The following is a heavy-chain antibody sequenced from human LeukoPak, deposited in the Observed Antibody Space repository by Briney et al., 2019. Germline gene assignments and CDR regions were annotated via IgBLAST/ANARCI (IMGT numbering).Heavy chain of an antibody. CDR3: ARSHSSSWSRPFDY. Sequence: TSETLSLTCTVSGGSISSYYWSWIRQPPGEGLEWIGCIYSSGSTNYNPSLKSRVTISVDTSKNQFSLNLSSVTAADTAVYYCARSHSSSWSRPFDYWGQGTLVTVSS. CDR1: GGSISSYY. CDR2: IYSSGST. J-gene: IGHJ4*02. D-gene: IGHD6-13*01. V-gene: IGHV4-59*01.